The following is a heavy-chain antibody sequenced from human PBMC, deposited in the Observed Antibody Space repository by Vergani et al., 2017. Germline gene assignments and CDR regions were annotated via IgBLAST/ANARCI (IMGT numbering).Heavy chain of an antibody. J-gene: IGHJ5*02. D-gene: IGHD4-17*01. V-gene: IGHV4-34*01. CDR1: GGSFSGYY. CDR2: INHSGST. CDR3: AQGLSTVPNNWYDP. Sequence: QVQLQQWGAGLLKPSETLSLTCAVYGGSFSGYYWSWIRQPPGKGLEWIGEINHSGSTNYNPSLKSRVTISVDTSKNQFSLKLSTVTAADTAVYYCAQGLSTVPNNWYDPWGQGTLVTVSS.